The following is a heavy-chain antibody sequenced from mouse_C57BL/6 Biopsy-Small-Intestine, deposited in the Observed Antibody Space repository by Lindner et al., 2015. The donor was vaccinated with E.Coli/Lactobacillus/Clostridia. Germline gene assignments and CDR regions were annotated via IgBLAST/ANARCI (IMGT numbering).Heavy chain of an antibody. V-gene: IGHV1-22*01. CDR3: ARGEDGNYADY. CDR1: GYTFTDYN. CDR2: INPNNGGT. Sequence: VQLQESGPELVKPGASVKMSCKASGYTFTDYNMHWVKQSHGKSLEWIGYINPNNGGTSYNQKFKGKATFTADTSSNTAYMQLSSLTTEDYAIYYCARGEDGNYADYWGQGTTLTVSS. J-gene: IGHJ2*01. D-gene: IGHD2-1*01.